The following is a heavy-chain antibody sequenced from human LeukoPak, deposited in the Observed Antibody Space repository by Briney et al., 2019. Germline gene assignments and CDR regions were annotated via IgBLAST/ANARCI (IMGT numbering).Heavy chain of an antibody. D-gene: IGHD3-16*01. CDR1: GGTFSSYA. CDR3: ARENIRDLGVFDY. J-gene: IGHJ4*02. V-gene: IGHV1-69*13. CDR2: IIPIFGTA. Sequence: GASVTVSCKASGGTFSSYAISWVRQAPGQGLEWMGGIIPIFGTANYAQKFQGRVTITADESTSTAYMELSSLRSEDTAVYYCARENIRDLGVFDYWGQGTLVTVSS.